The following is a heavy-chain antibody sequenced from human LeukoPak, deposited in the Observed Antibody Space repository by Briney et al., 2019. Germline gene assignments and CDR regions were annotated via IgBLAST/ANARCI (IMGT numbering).Heavy chain of an antibody. Sequence: PSETLSLTCAVSGYFISSGYYWGWIRQPPGKGLEWIGSIYHSGSTYFNPSLKSRVTISVDTSKNQFSLTLSPVTAADTAVYFCARVAASGTALDAFDNWGQGTMVTVSS. D-gene: IGHD6-13*01. CDR3: ARVAASGTALDAFDN. J-gene: IGHJ3*02. V-gene: IGHV4-38-2*01. CDR2: IYHSGST. CDR1: GYFISSGYY.